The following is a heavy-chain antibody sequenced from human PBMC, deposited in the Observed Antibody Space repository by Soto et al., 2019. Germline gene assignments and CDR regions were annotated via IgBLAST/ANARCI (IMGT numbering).Heavy chain of an antibody. J-gene: IGHJ4*02. CDR3: ARGAGSRIFGVVIHLPIY. CDR1: GGTFSSYA. V-gene: IGHV1-69*13. CDR2: IIPIFGTA. D-gene: IGHD3-3*02. Sequence: SVKVSCKASGGTFSSYAISWVRQAPGQGLEWMGGIIPIFGTANYAQKFQGRVTITADESTSTAYMELSSLRSEDTAVYYCARGAGSRIFGVVIHLPIYWGQGTLVTVSS.